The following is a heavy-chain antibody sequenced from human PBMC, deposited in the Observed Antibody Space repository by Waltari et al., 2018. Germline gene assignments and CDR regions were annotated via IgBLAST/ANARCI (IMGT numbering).Heavy chain of an antibody. J-gene: IGHJ6*02. D-gene: IGHD6-13*01. Sequence: QVQLVQSGAEVKKPGSSVKVSCKASGGTFSSYAISWVRQAPGQGLEWMGGSIPIFGTANYAQKFQGRVTITTDESTSTAYMELSSLRSEDTAVYYCAYAAAGTTNYYYYYGMDVWGQGTTVTVSS. CDR1: GGTFSSYA. CDR2: SIPIFGTA. CDR3: AYAAAGTTNYYYYYGMDV. V-gene: IGHV1-69*05.